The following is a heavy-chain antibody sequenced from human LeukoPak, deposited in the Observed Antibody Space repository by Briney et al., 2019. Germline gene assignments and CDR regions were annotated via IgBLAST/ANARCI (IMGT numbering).Heavy chain of an antibody. Sequence: ASVKVSCKASGYTFTSYGISWVRQAPGQGLEWMGWISAYNGNTNYAQKPQGRVTMTTDTSTSTAYMELRSLRSDDTAVYYCARALKLSGYSYAFDIWGQGTMVTVSS. V-gene: IGHV1-18*01. CDR1: GYTFTSYG. J-gene: IGHJ3*02. CDR3: ARALKLSGYSYAFDI. CDR2: ISAYNGNT. D-gene: IGHD5-18*01.